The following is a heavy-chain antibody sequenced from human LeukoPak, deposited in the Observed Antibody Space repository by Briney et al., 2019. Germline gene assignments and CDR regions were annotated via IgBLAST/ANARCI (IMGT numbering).Heavy chain of an antibody. CDR3: TMGATGGYFQY. D-gene: IGHD1-26*01. J-gene: IGHJ1*01. V-gene: IGHV3-53*01. Sequence: GGSLRLSCAASGFTVSGNYMTWVRQAPGKGLEWVSVIYSGGRTYYADSVKGRFTISRDNSKNTLYLQMNSLRVEDTALYYCTMGATGGYFQYWGQGTLVTVSS. CDR2: IYSGGRT. CDR1: GFTVSGNY.